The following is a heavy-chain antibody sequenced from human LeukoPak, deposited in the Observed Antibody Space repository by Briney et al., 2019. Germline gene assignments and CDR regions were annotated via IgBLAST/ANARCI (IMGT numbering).Heavy chain of an antibody. J-gene: IGHJ6*02. CDR1: GFTFSNYA. CDR3: ARDISAAYGMDV. CDR2: ISSSGSTI. V-gene: IGHV3-11*01. Sequence: PGASLRLSCAASGFTFSNYAMTWVRQAPGKGLEWVSYISSSGSTIYYADSVKGRFTISRDNAKNSLYLQMNSLRAEDTAAYYCARDISAAYGMDVWGQGTTVTVSS.